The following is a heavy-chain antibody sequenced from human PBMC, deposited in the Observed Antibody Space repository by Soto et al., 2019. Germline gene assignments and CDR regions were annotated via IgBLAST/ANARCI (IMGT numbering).Heavy chain of an antibody. CDR1: GGSISSITYY. V-gene: IGHV4-39*01. J-gene: IGHJ4*02. CDR2: IYYSGTT. Sequence: QLHLQESGPGLVKPSETLSLTCTVSGGSISSITYYWGWIRQPPGKGLEWIATIYYSGTTYYNPSLKSRVTISVDTSNNQFSVKLSSVTAADTVIYYCASQLSRRGWFDYWGQGTLVTVSS. D-gene: IGHD3-10*01. CDR3: ASQLSRRGWFDY.